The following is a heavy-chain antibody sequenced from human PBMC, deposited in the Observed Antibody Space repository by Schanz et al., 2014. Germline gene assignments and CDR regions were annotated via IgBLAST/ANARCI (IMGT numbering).Heavy chain of an antibody. CDR3: ARSGSSNWYCFDY. CDR1: GYTFTSDS. CDR2: INPSGGST. D-gene: IGHD6-13*01. V-gene: IGHV1-46*01. Sequence: QVQLVQSGAEVKKPGASVKVSCKASGYTFTSDSMHWVRQAPGQGLEWMGMINPSGGSTTYAQKFQGRVTFTADKSTSTAYMELSSLRSEDTAVYYCARSGSSNWYCFDYWGQGTRVTVSS. J-gene: IGHJ4*02.